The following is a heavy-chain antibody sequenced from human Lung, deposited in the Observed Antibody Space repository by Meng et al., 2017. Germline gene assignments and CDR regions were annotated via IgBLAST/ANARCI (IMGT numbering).Heavy chain of an antibody. Sequence: QVHLQQSGPGLVKPSQTLLLTCAISGDSVSSNSAAWNGIRQSPLRGLEWLGRTYYRSKWYNGYAVSVRSRITITPDTSKNQFSLQLNSVTPEDTAVYYCARSQQWLDSWGQGTLVTVSS. D-gene: IGHD6-19*01. CDR2: TYYRSKWYN. CDR1: GDSVSSNSAA. V-gene: IGHV6-1*01. CDR3: ARSQQWLDS. J-gene: IGHJ4*02.